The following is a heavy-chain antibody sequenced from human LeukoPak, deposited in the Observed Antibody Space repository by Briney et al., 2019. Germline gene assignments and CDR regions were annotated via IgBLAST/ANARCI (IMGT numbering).Heavy chain of an antibody. CDR1: GFTFSSYA. J-gene: IGHJ4*02. D-gene: IGHD3-3*01. Sequence: GGSLRLSCAASGFTFSSYAMHWVRQAPGKGLEWVAFIRYDGNNKYYADSVKGRFTISRDNSKNTLYLQMNSLRAEDTAVYYCAKAITIFGVVMGYFDYWGQGTLVTVSS. V-gene: IGHV3-30*02. CDR3: AKAITIFGVVMGYFDY. CDR2: IRYDGNNK.